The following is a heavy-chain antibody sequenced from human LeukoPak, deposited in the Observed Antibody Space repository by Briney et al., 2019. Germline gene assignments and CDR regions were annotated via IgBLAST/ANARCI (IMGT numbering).Heavy chain of an antibody. CDR2: IKEDGSEK. CDR1: GFTFSSYW. J-gene: IGHJ4*02. CDR3: ARQSSSGYHFHIN. V-gene: IGHV3-7*05. Sequence: GESLRLSCEASGFTFSSYWMTWVRQAPGKGLEWVANIKEDGSEKHYVDSVEGRFTISRDNAKNSLYLQINSLRAEDTAVYYCARQSSSGYHFHINWGQGTLVTVSS. D-gene: IGHD3-22*01.